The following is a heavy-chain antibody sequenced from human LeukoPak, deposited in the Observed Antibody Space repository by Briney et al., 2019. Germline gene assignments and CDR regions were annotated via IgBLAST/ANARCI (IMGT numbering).Heavy chain of an antibody. V-gene: IGHV3-9*01. D-gene: IGHD3-16*01. CDR2: ISWNSRSI. Sequence: SGGSLRLSCAASGFTFDNYAMHWVRQAPGKGLEWVSGISWNSRSIGYADSVRGRFAMSRDNAKNSLYLQMNSLRAEDTALYYCAKDWGRPQLGAFDYWGQGTLVTVSS. CDR3: AKDWGRPQLGAFDY. CDR1: GFTFDNYA. J-gene: IGHJ4*02.